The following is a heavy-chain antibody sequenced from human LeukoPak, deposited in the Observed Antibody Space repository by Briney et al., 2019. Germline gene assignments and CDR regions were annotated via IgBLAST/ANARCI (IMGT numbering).Heavy chain of an antibody. J-gene: IGHJ4*02. CDR2: IYYSGST. Sequence: ETLSLTCTVSGGSISTTSYYWGWIRQPPGKGLEWIGNIYYSGSTFYNPSFKSRVTISVDTSKNQFSLKVNSMTAADTAVYFCTRRTWGGPHYFDYWGQGTLVTVSS. CDR3: TRRTWGGPHYFDY. V-gene: IGHV4-39*01. D-gene: IGHD3-3*01. CDR1: GGSISTTSYY.